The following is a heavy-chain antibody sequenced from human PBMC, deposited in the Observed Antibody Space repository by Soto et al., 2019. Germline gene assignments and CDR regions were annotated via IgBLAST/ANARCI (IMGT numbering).Heavy chain of an antibody. J-gene: IGHJ6*02. CDR3: ARDHPYYDILTGYYIKGYGMDV. CDR2: ISYDGSNK. V-gene: IGHV3-30-3*01. CDR1: GFTFSSYA. Sequence: QVQLVESGGGVVQPGRSLRLSCAASGFTFSSYAMHWVRQASGKGLEWVAVISYDGSNKYYADSVKGRFTISRDNSKNTLYLQMNSLRAEDTAVYYCARDHPYYDILTGYYIKGYGMDVWGQGTTVTVSS. D-gene: IGHD3-9*01.